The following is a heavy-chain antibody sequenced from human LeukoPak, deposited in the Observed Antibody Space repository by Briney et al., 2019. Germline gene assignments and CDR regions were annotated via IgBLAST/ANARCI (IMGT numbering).Heavy chain of an antibody. Sequence: GGSLRLSCGASGFTFSSYAMSWVRQAPGKGLEWVSAISGSGGSTYYADSVKGRFTISRDIAKNTLYLQMSSLRPEDTAVYYCAREADNGDYPMYSWGQGTLVSVSS. V-gene: IGHV3-23*01. CDR3: AREADNGDYPMYS. J-gene: IGHJ4*02. D-gene: IGHD4-17*01. CDR2: ISGSGGST. CDR1: GFTFSSYA.